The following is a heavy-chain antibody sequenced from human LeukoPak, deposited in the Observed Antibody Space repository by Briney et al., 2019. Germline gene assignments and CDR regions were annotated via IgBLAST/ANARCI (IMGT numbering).Heavy chain of an antibody. V-gene: IGHV3-21*01. CDR2: ISSSSSYI. D-gene: IGHD1-14*01. Sequence: GGSLRLSCAASGFTFSSYSMNWVRQAPGKGLEWVSSISSSSSYIYYADSVKGRFTISRDNAKNSLYLQMNSLRAEDTAVYYCARAPADVVGTTGYWGQGTLVTVSS. CDR3: ARAPADVVGTTGY. CDR1: GFTFSSYS. J-gene: IGHJ4*02.